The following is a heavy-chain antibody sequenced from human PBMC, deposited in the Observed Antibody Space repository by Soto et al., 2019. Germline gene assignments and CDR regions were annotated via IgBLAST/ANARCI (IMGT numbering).Heavy chain of an antibody. CDR1: GFNVGAFA. D-gene: IGHD1-20*01. Sequence: GGSLRLSCAASGFNVGAFAVNWVRQAPGKGLEWVSGISVSDAFIYYADSVRGRFSISRDASENILYLQMNSLRVDDTALYYCTSVTVAGITGLDYWGPGTLVTVSS. CDR3: TSVTVAGITGLDY. CDR2: ISVSDAFI. V-gene: IGHV3-23*01. J-gene: IGHJ4*02.